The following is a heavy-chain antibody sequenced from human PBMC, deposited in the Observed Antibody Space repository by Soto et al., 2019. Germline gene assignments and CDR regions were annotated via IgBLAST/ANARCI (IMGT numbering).Heavy chain of an antibody. CDR1: GFTFGSYW. D-gene: IGHD6-13*01. Sequence: EVQLVESGGTLVQPGGSLRLSCEGSGFTFGSYWMTWVRQAPGKGLEWVANIKRDGSNKSYLDSVRGRFTISRDNAKNSLYLQMSSLRAEDTALYSCARDVSPGSSSLYLDAFDIWGQGTMVTVSS. J-gene: IGHJ3*02. V-gene: IGHV3-7*05. CDR2: IKRDGSNK. CDR3: ARDVSPGSSSLYLDAFDI.